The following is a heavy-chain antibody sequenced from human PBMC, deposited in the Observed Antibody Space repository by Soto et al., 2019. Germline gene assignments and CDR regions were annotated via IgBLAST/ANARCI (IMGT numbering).Heavy chain of an antibody. V-gene: IGHV3-33*01. CDR1: GFTFSRYG. D-gene: IGHD3-16*01. Sequence: QVQLVESGGGVVQSGRSLRLSCAASGFTFSRYGFHWVRQAPGKGLAWVALIWSDGSNKYYTESVKGRFTISRDDSKNTLYLEMDSLRAEDTAVYYCAREENRGGFDYWGQGTLVTVSS. CDR2: IWSDGSNK. CDR3: AREENRGGFDY. J-gene: IGHJ4*02.